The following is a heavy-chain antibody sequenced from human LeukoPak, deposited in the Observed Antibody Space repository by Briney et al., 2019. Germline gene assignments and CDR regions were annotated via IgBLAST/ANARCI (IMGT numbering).Heavy chain of an antibody. V-gene: IGHV3-23*01. CDR2: VDGGGGGT. CDR1: GFTLSSYA. CDR3: AKQSAGSAAWYSLHYDF. J-gene: IGHJ4*02. D-gene: IGHD6-13*01. Sequence: GGSLRLSCAASGFTLSSYAMTWVRQAPGGGLEWVSSVDGGGGGTYYADSVKGRFTISRDNSKDTLYLQMNGLRAEDTAVYFCAKQSAGSAAWYSLHYDFWGQGTLVTVSS.